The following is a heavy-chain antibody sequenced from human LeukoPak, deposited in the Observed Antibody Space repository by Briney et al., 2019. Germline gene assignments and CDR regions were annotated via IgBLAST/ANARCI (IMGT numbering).Heavy chain of an antibody. J-gene: IGHJ3*02. Sequence: GGSLRLSCAASGFTFSSYAMHWVRQAPGKGLGWVAVILYDGSNNYYADSVKGRFTISRDNSKNTLYLQMNSLRDEDTGVYHCAREGPHAFDIWGQGTMLTVSS. CDR1: GFTFSSYA. CDR2: ILYDGSNN. V-gene: IGHV3-30-3*01. CDR3: AREGPHAFDI.